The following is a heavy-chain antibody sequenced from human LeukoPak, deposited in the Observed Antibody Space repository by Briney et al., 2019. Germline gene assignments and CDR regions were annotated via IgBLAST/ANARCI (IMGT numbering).Heavy chain of an antibody. J-gene: IGHJ4*02. V-gene: IGHV4-34*01. CDR1: GGSFSGYY. CDR2: INHSGST. Sequence: SESLSLTCAVYGGSFSGYYWSWMRQPPGKGLEWIGEINHSGSTNYNPSLKSRVTISVDTSKNQFSLKLSSVTAADTAVYYCASGRTYYYDSSGQSDDYWGQGTLVTVSS. D-gene: IGHD3-22*01. CDR3: ASGRTYYYDSSGQSDDY.